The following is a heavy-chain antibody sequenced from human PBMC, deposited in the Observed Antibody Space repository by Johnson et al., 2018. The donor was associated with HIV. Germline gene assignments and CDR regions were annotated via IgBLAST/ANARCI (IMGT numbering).Heavy chain of an antibody. Sequence: QVQLVESGGGVVRPGGSLRLSCAASGFTFSSYGMHWVRQAPGKGLEWVAFIRYDGSNKYYADSVKGRFTISRDNSKNTLYLQVNSLSPEDTAVYYCAKRGNYLGDAFDVWGQGTVVTVSS. CDR1: GFTFSSYG. V-gene: IGHV3-30*02. J-gene: IGHJ3*01. D-gene: IGHD5-24*01. CDR2: IRYDGSNK. CDR3: AKRGNYLGDAFDV.